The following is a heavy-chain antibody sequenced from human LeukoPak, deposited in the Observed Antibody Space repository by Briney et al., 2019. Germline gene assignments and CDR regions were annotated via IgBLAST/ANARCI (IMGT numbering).Heavy chain of an antibody. CDR1: GRSISSYY. D-gene: IGHD3-16*01. V-gene: IGHV4-59*08. J-gene: IGHJ5*02. Sequence: PSETMSLTCTVSGRSISSYYWSWIRQPPGKGLEWIGYIYYSGSTNYNPSLKSRVTISVDTSKNQFSLKLSSVTAAHTAVHYCATLGGTGRGWFDPLGQRTLVNVSS. CDR3: ATLGGTGRGWFDP. CDR2: IYYSGST.